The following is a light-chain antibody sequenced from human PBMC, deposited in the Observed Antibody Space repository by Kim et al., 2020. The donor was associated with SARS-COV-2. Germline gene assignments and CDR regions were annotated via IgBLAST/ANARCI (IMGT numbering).Light chain of an antibody. J-gene: IGLJ1*01. CDR1: TSNIGLNT. V-gene: IGLV1-44*01. Sequence: QSVLTQPPSTSATPGQSVTISCSGGTSNIGLNTVNWYQHLPGTAPKFLIYSNDQRPSGVPDRFSGSKSGTSASLVISGLQSEDEGDYYCAAWDNSLPAYVFGPGTKVTVL. CDR3: AAWDNSLPAYV. CDR2: SND.